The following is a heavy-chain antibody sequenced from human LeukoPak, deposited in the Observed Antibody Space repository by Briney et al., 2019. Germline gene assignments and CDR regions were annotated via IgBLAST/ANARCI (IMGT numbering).Heavy chain of an antibody. D-gene: IGHD3-22*01. J-gene: IGHJ4*02. CDR1: GGSISSGGYY. CDR2: IYYTGST. V-gene: IGHV4-61*08. CDR3: AGGGDSGGYYYPMFDY. Sequence: NPSETLSLTCAVSGGSISSGGYYWSWIRQPPGKGLEWIGYIYYTGSTNYNLSLKSRVTISVDTSKNQFSLKLSSVTAADTAVYFCAGGGDSGGYYYPMFDYWGQGTLVTVSS.